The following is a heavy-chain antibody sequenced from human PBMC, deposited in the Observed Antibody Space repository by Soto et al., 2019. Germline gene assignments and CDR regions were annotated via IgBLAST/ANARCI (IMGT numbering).Heavy chain of an antibody. D-gene: IGHD2-2*01. V-gene: IGHV4-30-2*01. CDR2: IYHSGST. Sequence: SETLSLTCAVSGGSISSGGYSWSWIRQPPGKGLEWIGYIYHSGSTYYNPSLKSRVTISVDRSKNQFSLKLSSVTAADTAVYYCARDRRVPAAGNYYYGMDGWGQGNTVTFSS. CDR3: ARDRRVPAAGNYYYGMDG. CDR1: GGSISSGGYS. J-gene: IGHJ6*02.